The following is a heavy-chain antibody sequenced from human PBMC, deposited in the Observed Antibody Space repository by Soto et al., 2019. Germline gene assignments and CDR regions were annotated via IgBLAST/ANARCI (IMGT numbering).Heavy chain of an antibody. CDR2: INPHSGDT. D-gene: IGHD4-17*01. J-gene: IGHJ6*02. V-gene: IGHV1-2*02. Sequence: QVQLVQSGAEVKKPGASVKVSYVASGYTFTDHYIHWVRQAPGQGLEWMGWINPHSGDTLYEQKFQGRVTLTRDTSISTAYMELSRLRSDDTAVYYCARGRTVNFYGMDVWGQGTTVTVSS. CDR3: ARGRTVNFYGMDV. CDR1: GYTFTDHY.